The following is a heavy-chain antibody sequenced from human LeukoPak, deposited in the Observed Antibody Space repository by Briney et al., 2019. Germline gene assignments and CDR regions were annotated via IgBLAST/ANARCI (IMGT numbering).Heavy chain of an antibody. Sequence: SETLSLTCAVSGGSFSGYYWSWVRQPPGKGLEWIGEINHSGSTNYNPSLKSRVTISVDTSKNQFSLKRSSVTAADTAVYYCARGRAVAGKGPYFDYWGQGTLVTVSS. CDR1: GGSFSGYY. CDR2: INHSGST. J-gene: IGHJ4*02. V-gene: IGHV4-34*01. CDR3: ARGRAVAGKGPYFDY. D-gene: IGHD6-19*01.